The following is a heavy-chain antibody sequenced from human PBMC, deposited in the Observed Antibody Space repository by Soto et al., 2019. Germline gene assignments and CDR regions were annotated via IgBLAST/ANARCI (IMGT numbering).Heavy chain of an antibody. CDR3: ARDEGGYDILTGYYKAHLFDQ. CDR1: GYTFGHFY. V-gene: IGHV1-18*01. CDR2: ISPHNRNT. J-gene: IGHJ4*02. D-gene: IGHD3-9*01. Sequence: VKVSCKASGYTFGHFYITWVRQAPGQGLEWMGAISPHNRNTNYAEKFRGRVTMTTDTSTTTAYMELRSLRSDDTAVYYCARDEGGYDILTGYYKAHLFDQWGQGALVTVSS.